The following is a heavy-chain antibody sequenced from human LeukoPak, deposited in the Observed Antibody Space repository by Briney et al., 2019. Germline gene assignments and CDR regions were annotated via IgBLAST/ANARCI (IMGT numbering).Heavy chain of an antibody. Sequence: ASVKVSCKASGYTFTGYYMHWVRQAPGQGLEWMGWINPNSGGTNYAQKFQGRVTMTRDTSISTAYMVLSRLRSDDTAVYYCARDPRYYDILTGYYKGYNWFDPWGQGTLVTVSS. J-gene: IGHJ5*02. CDR1: GYTFTGYY. D-gene: IGHD3-9*01. CDR2: INPNSGGT. CDR3: ARDPRYYDILTGYYKGYNWFDP. V-gene: IGHV1-2*02.